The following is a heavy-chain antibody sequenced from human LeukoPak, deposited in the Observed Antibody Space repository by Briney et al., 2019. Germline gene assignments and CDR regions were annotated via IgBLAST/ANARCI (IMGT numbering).Heavy chain of an antibody. V-gene: IGHV3-21*01. CDR1: GFTFTTYS. Sequence: GGTLRLSCEASGFTFTTYSMTWVRQAPGKGLEWVSIISSGSSAIFSADALKGRFTISRDDAKNLLYLDMNSLRAEDTAVYYCARGHTAVTRHFDFWGQGTLVTVSS. D-gene: IGHD4-17*01. J-gene: IGHJ4*02. CDR2: ISSGSSAI. CDR3: ARGHTAVTRHFDF.